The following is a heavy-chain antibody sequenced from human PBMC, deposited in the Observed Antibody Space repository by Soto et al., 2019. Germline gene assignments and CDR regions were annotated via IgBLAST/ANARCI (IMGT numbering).Heavy chain of an antibody. J-gene: IGHJ4*02. D-gene: IGHD1-20*01. CDR2: ISYDGSNK. CDR3: ARAPYNWYDVIFDY. Sequence: QVQLVESGGGVVQPGRSLRLSCAASGFTFSSYAMHWVRQAPGKGLEWVAVISYDGSNKYYADSVKGRFTISRDNSKNTLYLQMNSLRAEDTAVYYGARAPYNWYDVIFDYWGQGTLVTVSS. V-gene: IGHV3-30-3*01. CDR1: GFTFSSYA.